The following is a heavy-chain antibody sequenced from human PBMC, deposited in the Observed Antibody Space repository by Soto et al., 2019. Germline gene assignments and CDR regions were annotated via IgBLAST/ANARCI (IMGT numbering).Heavy chain of an antibody. V-gene: IGHV3-9*01. CDR3: AKDMGSILEALYYGMDV. CDR1: GFTFDDYA. D-gene: IGHD1-26*01. J-gene: IGHJ6*02. Sequence: GGSLRLSFAASGFTFDDYAMHWVRHAPGKGLEWLSGSGLYSGSIGEAESWKARFTSSRDSSKNSQYQQMNRLRAEDTALYYCAKDMGSILEALYYGMDVWGQGTTVTVSS. CDR2: SGLYSGSI.